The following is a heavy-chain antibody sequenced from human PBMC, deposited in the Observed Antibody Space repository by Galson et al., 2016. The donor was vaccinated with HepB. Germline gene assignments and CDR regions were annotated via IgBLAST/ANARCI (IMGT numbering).Heavy chain of an antibody. CDR2: INPSGGST. CDR3: ARDLSY. CDR1: GYTFSSHH. V-gene: IGHV1-46*01. J-gene: IGHJ4*02. Sequence: SVKVSCKASGYTFSSHHMNWVRQAPGRGLEWMGIINPSGGSTDYAQKFQGRVTMTRDTSTSTFYMELTSLRSEDTAVYYCARDLSYWGQGTLVTVSS.